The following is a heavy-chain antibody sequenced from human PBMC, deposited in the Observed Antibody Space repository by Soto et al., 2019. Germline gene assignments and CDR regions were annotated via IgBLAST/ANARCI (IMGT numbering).Heavy chain of an antibody. J-gene: IGHJ4*02. V-gene: IGHV1-8*01. D-gene: IGHD1-26*01. Sequence: RASVNVSCKASGYSFTGLDINWVRQTTGQGLEWMGWMEPSSGRTGYAQKFQGRVTMTRDTSINTAYMELSSLTSDDTAFYYCARGVTAGVDYWGQGTLVTVSS. CDR2: MEPSSGRT. CDR3: ARGVTAGVDY. CDR1: GYSFTGLD.